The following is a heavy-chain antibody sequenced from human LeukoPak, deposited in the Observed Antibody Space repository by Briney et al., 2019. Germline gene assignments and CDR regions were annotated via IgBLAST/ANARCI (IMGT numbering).Heavy chain of an antibody. D-gene: IGHD6-13*01. CDR1: GFTFSDYY. CDR2: ISSDGSTK. Sequence: TGGSLRLSCAASGFTFSDYYMSWIRQAPGKGLEWVSYISSDGSTKYYADSVRGRFTTSRDNAKNSLYLQMNSLRAEDTAVYYCARVGSIAAAGSIDYWGQGTLVIVSS. V-gene: IGHV3-11*01. J-gene: IGHJ4*02. CDR3: ARVGSIAAAGSIDY.